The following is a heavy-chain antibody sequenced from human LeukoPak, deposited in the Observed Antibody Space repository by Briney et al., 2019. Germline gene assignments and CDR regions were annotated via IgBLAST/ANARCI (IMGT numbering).Heavy chain of an antibody. CDR2: ISTTGTTV. D-gene: IGHD5-18*01. Sequence: GGSLRLSCAASGFTFSTYDMNWVRQAPGKGLEWVSHISTTGTTVYYADAVKGRFTISRDNSKNTLYLQMKSLRAEDTAVYYCAKDSLGGYTYGWGIFDIWGQGTLVTVSS. CDR1: GFTFSTYD. V-gene: IGHV3-48*03. CDR3: AKDSLGGYTYGWGIFDI. J-gene: IGHJ3*02.